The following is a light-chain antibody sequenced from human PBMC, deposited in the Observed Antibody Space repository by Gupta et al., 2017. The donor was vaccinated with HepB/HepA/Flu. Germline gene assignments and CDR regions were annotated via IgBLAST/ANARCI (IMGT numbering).Light chain of an antibody. CDR3: AAWDDSLSGVV. Sequence: RLTFPCSGSSSNIGSNYVYWYQQLPGTAPTLRIYRNNQRPSGAPDRFTGAKSGTSASLAISGLRSEDEADYYCAAWDDSLSGVVFGGGTKLTVL. V-gene: IGLV1-47*01. CDR2: RNN. CDR1: SSNIGSNY. J-gene: IGLJ2*01.